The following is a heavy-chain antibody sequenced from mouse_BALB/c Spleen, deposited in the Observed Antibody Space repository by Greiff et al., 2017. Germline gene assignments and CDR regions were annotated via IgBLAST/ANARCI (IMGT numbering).Heavy chain of an antibody. CDR1: GFNIKDYY. CDR2: IDPENGDT. J-gene: IGHJ2*01. Sequence: EVKVVESGAELVRSGASVKLSCTASGFNIKDYYMHWVKQRPEQGLEWIGWIDPENGDTEYAPKFQGKATMTADTSSNTAYLQLSSLTSEDTAVYYCNAGDWGSDYWGQGTTLTVSS. CDR3: NAGDWGSDY. D-gene: IGHD2-13*01. V-gene: IGHV14-4*02.